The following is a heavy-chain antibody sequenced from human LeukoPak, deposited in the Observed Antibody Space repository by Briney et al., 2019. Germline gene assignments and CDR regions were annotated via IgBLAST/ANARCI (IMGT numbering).Heavy chain of an antibody. J-gene: IGHJ2*01. CDR1: GGSISSGGYY. CDR2: IYYSGST. V-gene: IGHV4-31*03. D-gene: IGHD5-18*01. CDR3: ARGGYSYGSQEMGWYFDL. Sequence: PSQTLSLTCTVSGGSISSGGYYWSWIRQRPGEGLEWIGYIYYSGSTYYNPSLKSRVTISVDTSKNQFSLKLSSVTAADTAVYYCARGGYSYGSQEMGWYFDLWGRGTLVTVSS.